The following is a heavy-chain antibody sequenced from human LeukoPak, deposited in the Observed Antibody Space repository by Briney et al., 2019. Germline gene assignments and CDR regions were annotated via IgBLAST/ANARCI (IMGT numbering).Heavy chain of an antibody. CDR3: AKDPVPSYYGSGSADY. CDR2: ISSSGSKI. J-gene: IGHJ4*02. D-gene: IGHD3-10*01. Sequence: GGSLRLSCEASGFIFRNYCMNWIRQTPGKGLEWVSYISSSGSKIYYADSVKGRFTISRDNAKNSLYLQMTSLRGEDTAVYYCAKDPVPSYYGSGSADYWGQGPLVTVSS. CDR1: GFIFRNYC. V-gene: IGHV3-11*04.